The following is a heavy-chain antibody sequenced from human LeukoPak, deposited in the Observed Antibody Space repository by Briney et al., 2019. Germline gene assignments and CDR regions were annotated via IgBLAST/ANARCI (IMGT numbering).Heavy chain of an antibody. CDR1: GGSISSHY. D-gene: IGHD1-14*01. J-gene: IGHJ6*03. Sequence: SETLSLTWTVSGGSISSHYWSWIRQPPGKGLEWIGYIYHSGSTNYNPSLKSRVTISVDTSKNQFSLKLSSVTAADTAVYYCARVGLGRYYYYYMDVWGKGTTVTVSS. CDR2: IYHSGST. V-gene: IGHV4-59*11. CDR3: ARVGLGRYYYYYMDV.